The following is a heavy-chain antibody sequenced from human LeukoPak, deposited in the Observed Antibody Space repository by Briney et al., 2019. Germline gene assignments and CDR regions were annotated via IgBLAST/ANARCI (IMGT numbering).Heavy chain of an antibody. Sequence: SVKVSCKASGGTFSSYAIGWVRQAPGQGLEWMGGVIPIFGTANYAQKFQGRVTITTDESTSTAYTELSSLRSEDTAVYYCARGAEAYSSSWLTIDYWGQGTLVTVSS. J-gene: IGHJ4*02. CDR1: GGTFSSYA. CDR3: ARGAEAYSSSWLTIDY. D-gene: IGHD6-13*01. CDR2: VIPIFGTA. V-gene: IGHV1-69*05.